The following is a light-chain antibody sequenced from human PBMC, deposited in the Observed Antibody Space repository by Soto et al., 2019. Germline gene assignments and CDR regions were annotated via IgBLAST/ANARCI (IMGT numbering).Light chain of an antibody. CDR2: GAS. CDR3: QQYCSSPYT. J-gene: IGKJ2*01. CDR1: QSVSSSY. V-gene: IGKV3-20*01. Sequence: ELVLTQSPGTLSLSPGERATLSCRASQSVSSSYLAWYQQKPGQAPRLLIYGASSRATGIPDRFIGSGSGTYFTLTISRLAPEDFAVYYCQQYCSSPYTFGQGSELEIK.